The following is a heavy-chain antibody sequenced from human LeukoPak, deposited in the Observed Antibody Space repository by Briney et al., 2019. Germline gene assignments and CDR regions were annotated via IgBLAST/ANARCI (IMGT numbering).Heavy chain of an antibody. D-gene: IGHD6-13*01. CDR2: ISSSSSYI. CDR1: GFTFSSYS. J-gene: IGHJ4*02. V-gene: IGHV3-21*01. Sequence: PGGSLRLSCAASGFTFSSYSMNWARQAPGKGLEWVSSISSSSSYIYYADSVKGRFTISRDNAKNSLYLQMNSLRAEDTAVYYCARARIAAAGTDFWGQGTLVTVSS. CDR3: ARARIAAAGTDF.